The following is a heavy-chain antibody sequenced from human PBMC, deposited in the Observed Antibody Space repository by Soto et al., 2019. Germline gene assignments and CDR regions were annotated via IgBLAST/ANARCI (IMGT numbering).Heavy chain of an antibody. D-gene: IGHD3-10*01. V-gene: IGHV3-15*01. CDR2: IISKTDGETT. J-gene: IGHJ4*02. CDR3: TTDYFFGSGTGDY. CDR1: GFTFSDAW. Sequence: EVKLLESGGGLVKPGGSLRLSCAASGFTFSDAWMTWVRQAPGKGLEWVGRIISKTDGETTDYAAPVKGRFSISRDDSKNILYPHMNSLKTEDTCVYYGTTDYFFGSGTGDYWGQATLVTVSS.